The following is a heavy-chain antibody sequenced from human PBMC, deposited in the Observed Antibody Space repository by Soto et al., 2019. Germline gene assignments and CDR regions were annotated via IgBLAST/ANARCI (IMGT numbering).Heavy chain of an antibody. CDR2: IFYSGST. CDR1: GGSISSSSYY. D-gene: IGHD2-15*01. V-gene: IGHV4-39*01. Sequence: QLQLQESGPGLVKPSETLSLTCTVSGGSISSSSYYWGWIRQPPGKGLEWIGSIFYSGSTYYNPXLKGRVTIPVDXSXNXXSLKLSSVTAADTAVYYCARHLTYCSAGSCYSDFPYYGMDVWGQGTTVTVSS. J-gene: IGHJ6*02. CDR3: ARHLTYCSAGSCYSDFPYYGMDV.